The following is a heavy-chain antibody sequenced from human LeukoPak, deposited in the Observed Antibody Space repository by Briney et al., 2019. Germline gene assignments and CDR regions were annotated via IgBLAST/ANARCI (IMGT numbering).Heavy chain of an antibody. CDR2: ISAYNGNT. Sequence: ASVRVSCKASGYTFSIYGFSWVRQAPGQGLEWMGWISAYNGNTNYAQKFQGRATMTTDTSTSTAYMELRSLRSDDTAVYYCARDSREVLLWFGEFSPWGQGTLVTVSS. D-gene: IGHD3-10*01. CDR1: GYTFSIYG. V-gene: IGHV1-18*01. CDR3: ARDSREVLLWFGEFSP. J-gene: IGHJ5*02.